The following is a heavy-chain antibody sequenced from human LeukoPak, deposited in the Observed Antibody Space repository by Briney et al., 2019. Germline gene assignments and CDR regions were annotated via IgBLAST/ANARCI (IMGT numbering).Heavy chain of an antibody. J-gene: IGHJ3*02. CDR1: GFTFNSYA. Sequence: GRSLRLSCAASGFTFNSYAMHWVRQAPGKGLEWVAVVSFDETNKLYADSVKGRFTISRDNSNNTLYLQMNSLRTEDTAVYFCARRWKVGRDDDAVDIWGQGTMVTVAS. CDR2: VSFDETNK. V-gene: IGHV3-30-3*01. CDR3: ARRWKVGRDDDAVDI. D-gene: IGHD1-1*01.